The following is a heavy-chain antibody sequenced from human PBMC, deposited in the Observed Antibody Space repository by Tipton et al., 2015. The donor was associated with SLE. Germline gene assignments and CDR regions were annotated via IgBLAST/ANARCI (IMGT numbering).Heavy chain of an antibody. CDR1: GGYISSSSYY. D-gene: IGHD3-16*01. CDR3: ARGGTLWYYYSSMDV. CDR2: IYYSGST. V-gene: IGHV4-39*07. J-gene: IGHJ6*03. Sequence: TLSLTCTVSGGYISSSSYYWGWIRQPPGKGLEWIGSIYYSGSTYYNPSLKSRVTISVDTSKNQFSLKLSSVTAADTAVYYCARGGTLWYYYSSMDVWGKGTTVTVSS.